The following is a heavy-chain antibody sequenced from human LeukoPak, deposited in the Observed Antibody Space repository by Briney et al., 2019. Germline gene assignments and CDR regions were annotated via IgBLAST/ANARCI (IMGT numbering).Heavy chain of an antibody. CDR1: GGSISTYY. CDR3: ARDVDTAMVPYFDY. CDR2: IYTSGSS. Sequence: PSETLSLTCTVSGGSISTYYWSWIRQPAGKGLEWIGRIYTSGSSNYNTPLKSRVTMSVDTSKNQFSLKLSSVTAADTAVYYCARDVDTAMVPYFDYWGQGTLVTVSS. D-gene: IGHD5-18*01. V-gene: IGHV4-4*07. J-gene: IGHJ4*02.